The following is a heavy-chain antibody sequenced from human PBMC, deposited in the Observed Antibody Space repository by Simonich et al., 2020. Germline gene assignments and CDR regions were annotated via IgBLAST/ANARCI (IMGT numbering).Heavy chain of an antibody. J-gene: IGHJ2*01. CDR2: KNQNRGGT. V-gene: IGHV1-2*02. Sequence: QVQLVQSGAEVKKPGASVKVSCKASGYTFTGYYKHWVRQAPGQGLEGMGWKNQNRGGTKHAKKFQGRVTRTRDTSSSTAYMALSRLRSDDTAVYYCARDSYSSWYFDLWGRGTLVTVSS. D-gene: IGHD6-13*01. CDR1: GYTFTGYY. CDR3: ARDSYSSWYFDL.